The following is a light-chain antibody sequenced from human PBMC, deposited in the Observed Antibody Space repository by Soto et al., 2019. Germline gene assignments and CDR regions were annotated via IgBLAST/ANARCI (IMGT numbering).Light chain of an antibody. CDR3: QQYGSSPPIT. CDR1: QSVSSTY. V-gene: IGKV3-20*01. J-gene: IGKJ5*01. Sequence: GLTQSPGTVSLSPGERATLSCRASQSVSSTYLAWYQQKPGQAPRPLIYGASSRATGIPDRFSGSGSGTDFTLTISRLEPEDFAVCYCQQYGSSPPITFGQGTRLEIK. CDR2: GAS.